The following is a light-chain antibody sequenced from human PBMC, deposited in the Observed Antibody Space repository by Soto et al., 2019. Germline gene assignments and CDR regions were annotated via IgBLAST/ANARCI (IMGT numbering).Light chain of an antibody. CDR2: EGS. Sequence: QSVLTQPASVSGSPGQSIAISCIGTSSDVGSYDLVSWYQHHPGKAPKVIIYEGSKRPSGESNRFSGSNSGNTASLTISGLQAEDEANYYCCSYVGSRNDAVFGGGTQLTVL. J-gene: IGLJ3*02. V-gene: IGLV2-23*01. CDR3: CSYVGSRNDAV. CDR1: SSDVGSYDL.